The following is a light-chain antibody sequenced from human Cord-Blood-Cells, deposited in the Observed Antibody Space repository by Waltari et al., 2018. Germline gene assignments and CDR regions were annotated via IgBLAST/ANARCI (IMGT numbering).Light chain of an antibody. V-gene: IGKV3-15*01. Sequence: LGLTQPPATLSVSPGEKATLSCRASQSVSSNLAWYKQKPGQAPRLLIYGASTRATGIPARFSGSGSGTEFTLTISSLQSEDFAVYYCQQYNNWPPMYSFGQGTKLEIK. CDR2: GAS. CDR1: QSVSSN. J-gene: IGKJ2*03. CDR3: QQYNNWPPMYS.